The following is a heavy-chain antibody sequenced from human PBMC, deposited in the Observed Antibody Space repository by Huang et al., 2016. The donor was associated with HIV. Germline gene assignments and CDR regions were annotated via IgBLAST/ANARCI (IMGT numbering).Heavy chain of an antibody. D-gene: IGHD1-26*01. J-gene: IGHJ4*02. CDR1: GFSLSTSGVA. Sequence: QITLKESGPTLVKPTQTLTLTCTFSGFSLSTSGVAVGWIRQPPGKALEWLALIYWDDGKRYSPFLRSRLSVTGDTSKNQVVLTMTNVDPVDTATYFCAHRRAGPVGDFNYWGQGTLVTVSS. CDR2: IYWDDGK. V-gene: IGHV2-5*02. CDR3: AHRRAGPVGDFNY.